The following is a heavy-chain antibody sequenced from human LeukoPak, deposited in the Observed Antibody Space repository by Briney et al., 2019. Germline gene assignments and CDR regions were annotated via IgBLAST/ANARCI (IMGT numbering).Heavy chain of an antibody. CDR2: IYHSGST. D-gene: IGHD6-13*01. V-gene: IGHV4-4*02. Sequence: SGTLSLTCALSGGSISSSNWWSWVRQPPGKGLEGIGEIYHSGSTNYNPSLKSRVTISVDKSKHQFSLPLSSVTAADTAVYYCARDKAAAGTGWFDPWGQGTLVTVSS. J-gene: IGHJ5*02. CDR3: ARDKAAAGTGWFDP. CDR1: GGSISSSNW.